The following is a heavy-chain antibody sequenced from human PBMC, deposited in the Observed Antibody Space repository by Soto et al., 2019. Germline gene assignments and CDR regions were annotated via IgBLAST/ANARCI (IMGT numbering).Heavy chain of an antibody. D-gene: IGHD5-18*01. V-gene: IGHV1-69*02. J-gene: IGHJ6*03. CDR1: GGTFSSYT. Sequence: ASVKVSCKASGGTFSSYTISWVRQAPGQGLEWMGRIIPILGIANYAQKFQGRVTITADKSTSTAYMELSSLRSEDTAVYYCASLVDTANTYYYYMDVWGKGTTVTVSS. CDR3: ASLVDTANTYYYYMDV. CDR2: IIPILGIA.